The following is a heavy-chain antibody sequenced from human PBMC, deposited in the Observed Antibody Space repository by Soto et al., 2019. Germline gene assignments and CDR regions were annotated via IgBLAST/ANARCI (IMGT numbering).Heavy chain of an antibody. J-gene: IGHJ5*02. CDR2: ISGSGGST. D-gene: IGHD3-10*01. CDR1: GFTFNSYA. V-gene: IGHV3-23*01. CDR3: AKTLMTNELLWFGRYNWFDP. Sequence: GGSLRLSCAASGFTFNSYAMSWVRQAPGKGLEWVSAISGSGGSTYYADSVKGRFTISRDNSKNTLYLQMNSLRAEDTAVYYCAKTLMTNELLWFGRYNWFDPWGQGTLVTVSS.